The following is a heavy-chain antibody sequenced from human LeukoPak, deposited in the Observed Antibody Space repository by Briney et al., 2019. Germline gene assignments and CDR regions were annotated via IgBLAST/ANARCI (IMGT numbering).Heavy chain of an antibody. D-gene: IGHD3-3*01. CDR3: ARSPYDFWSGYLAYYYYYYGMDV. J-gene: IGHJ6*02. V-gene: IGHV3-30*03. CDR2: ISYDGSNK. Sequence: GGSLRLSCAASGFTFSSYGMHWVRQAPGKGLEWVAVISYDGSNKYYADSVKGRFTISRDNSKNTLYLQMNSLRAEDTAVYYCARSPYDFWSGYLAYYYYYYGMDVWGQGTTVTVSS. CDR1: GFTFSSYG.